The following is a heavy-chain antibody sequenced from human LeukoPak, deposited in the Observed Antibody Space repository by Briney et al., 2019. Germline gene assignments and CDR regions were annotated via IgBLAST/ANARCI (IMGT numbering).Heavy chain of an antibody. V-gene: IGHV3-30-3*01. CDR1: GFTFSSSA. CDR2: ISYDGGNK. CDR3: ARDQIGDYYDSSGYYRNWFDP. J-gene: IGHJ5*02. Sequence: GRSLRLSCAASGFTFSSSAMHWVRQAPDKGLEWVAVISYDGGNKYYADSMKGRFTISRDNSKNTLYLQMNSLRAEDTAVYYCARDQIGDYYDSSGYYRNWFDPWGQGTLVTVSS. D-gene: IGHD3-22*01.